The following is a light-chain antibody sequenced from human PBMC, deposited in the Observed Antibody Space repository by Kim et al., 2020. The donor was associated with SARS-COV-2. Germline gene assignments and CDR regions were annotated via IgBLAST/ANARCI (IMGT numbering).Light chain of an antibody. J-gene: IGKJ4*01. V-gene: IGKV3-11*01. CDR3: QKRSDWPLA. Sequence: EVVLTQSPATLSLSPGDRATLSCRASQSVSTYLAWYQQKPGQPPRLLIYDASNRVTGIPARFSGTGSGTDFTLTISSLEPEDFAVYYCQKRSDWPLAFGGGTKLEI. CDR2: DAS. CDR1: QSVSTY.